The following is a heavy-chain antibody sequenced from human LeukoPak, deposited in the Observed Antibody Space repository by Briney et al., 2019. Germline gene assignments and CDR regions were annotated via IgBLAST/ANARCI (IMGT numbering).Heavy chain of an antibody. J-gene: IGHJ4*02. D-gene: IGHD3-22*01. V-gene: IGHV3-49*04. CDR2: IRSRTNGGTS. Sequence: GGFLRVSCTASGVTFDDFAMSWVRQAPGKGLECIGFIRSRTNGGTSEYAASVKGRFTFSRDDSQSIAYLQMNSLKTKDTAVYFCTYDSSGYNYYFDQWGQGTLVTVSS. CDR3: TYDSSGYNYYFDQ. CDR1: GVTFDDFA.